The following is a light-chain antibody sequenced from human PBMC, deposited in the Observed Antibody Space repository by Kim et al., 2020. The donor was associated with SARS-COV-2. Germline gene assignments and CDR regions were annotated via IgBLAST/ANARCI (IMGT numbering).Light chain of an antibody. CDR3: QQYGSSSYS. V-gene: IGKV3-20*01. CDR1: QSVSSSY. J-gene: IGKJ2*03. CDR2: GAS. Sequence: LSPGERATLSCRASQSVSSSYLAWYQLKPGQAPRLLIYGASSRATGIPDRISGSGSGTDFTLTISRLEPEDFAVYYCQQYGSSSYSFGQGTKLEI.